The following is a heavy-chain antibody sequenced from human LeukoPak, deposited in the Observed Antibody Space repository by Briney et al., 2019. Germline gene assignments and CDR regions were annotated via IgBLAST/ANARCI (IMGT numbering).Heavy chain of an antibody. CDR2: ISGSGGST. V-gene: IGHV3-23*01. Sequence: SGGSLRLACAASGFTFSSYAMSEVRQAPGKGLEWVSAISGSGGSTYYADSVKGRFTISRDNSKNTLYLQMNSLRVEDTALYFCAREVLDVVEPGTNTIDYWGQGTRVTVSS. D-gene: IGHD2-2*01. CDR1: GFTFSSYA. CDR3: AREVLDVVEPGTNTIDY. J-gene: IGHJ4*02.